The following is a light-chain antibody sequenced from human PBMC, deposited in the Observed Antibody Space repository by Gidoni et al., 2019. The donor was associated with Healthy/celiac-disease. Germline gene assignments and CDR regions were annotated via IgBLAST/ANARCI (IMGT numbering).Light chain of an antibody. CDR2: AAS. J-gene: IGKJ1*01. CDR3: QQSYSTPRT. V-gene: IGKV1-39*01. Sequence: DIQMTQPPSSLSASVGDRVTITCRASQSISSYLNWYQQKPGKAPKLLIYAASSLQSGVPSRFSGSGSGTDFTLTISSLQPEDFATCYCQQSYSTPRTFGQGTKVEIK. CDR1: QSISSY.